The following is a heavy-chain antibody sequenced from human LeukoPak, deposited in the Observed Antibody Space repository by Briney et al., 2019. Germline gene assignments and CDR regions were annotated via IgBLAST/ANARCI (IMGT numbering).Heavy chain of an antibody. Sequence: EGSLRLSCGASGFTFSSYSMNWVRQAPGKGLEWASSISSSSSYIYYADSVKGRFTISRDNAKNSLYLQMNSLRAEDTAVYYCARDWNDDYWGQGTLVTVSS. CDR2: ISSSSSYI. D-gene: IGHD1-1*01. J-gene: IGHJ4*02. CDR1: GFTFSSYS. CDR3: ARDWNDDY. V-gene: IGHV3-21*01.